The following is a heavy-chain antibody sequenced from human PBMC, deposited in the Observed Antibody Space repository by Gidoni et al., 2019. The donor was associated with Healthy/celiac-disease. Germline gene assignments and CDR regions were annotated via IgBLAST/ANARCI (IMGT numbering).Heavy chain of an antibody. V-gene: IGHV3-48*01. CDR2: ISSSSSTI. J-gene: IGHJ3*02. CDR1: GFTFSSYS. CDR3: ARDLRLLEGAFDI. D-gene: IGHD3-16*01. Sequence: EVQLVESGGGLVQPGGSLRLSCAASGFTFSSYSMNWVRQAPGKGLEWVSYISSSSSTIYYADSVKGRFTISRDNAKNSLYLQMNSLRAEDTAVYYCARDLRLLEGAFDIWGQGTMVTVSS.